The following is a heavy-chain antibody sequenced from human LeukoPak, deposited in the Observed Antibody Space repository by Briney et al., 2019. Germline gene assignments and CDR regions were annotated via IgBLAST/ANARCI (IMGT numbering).Heavy chain of an antibody. V-gene: IGHV4-38-2*01. CDR1: GYSISSGYY. J-gene: IGHJ4*02. Sequence: SETLSLTCAASGYSISSGYYWGWIRQPPGKGLEWIGSIYHSGSTYYNPSLKSRVTISVDTSKNQFSLKLSSVTAADTAVYYCARADVDTAMVDYWGQGTLVTVSS. CDR3: ARADVDTAMVDY. D-gene: IGHD5-18*01. CDR2: IYHSGST.